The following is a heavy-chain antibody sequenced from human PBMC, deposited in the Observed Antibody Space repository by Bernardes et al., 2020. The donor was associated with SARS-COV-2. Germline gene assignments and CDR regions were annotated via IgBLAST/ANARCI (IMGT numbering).Heavy chain of an antibody. V-gene: IGHV1-24*01. Sequence: ASVKVSCKVSGYTLTELSIHWVRQAPGKGLEWMGGFDPEDGETIYAQKFQGRVTMTEDTSTDTAYMELSSLRSEDTAVYYCATDQRYYDILTGRTYYYGMDVWGQGTTVTGSS. CDR3: ATDQRYYDILTGRTYYYGMDV. D-gene: IGHD3-9*01. J-gene: IGHJ6*02. CDR2: FDPEDGET. CDR1: GYTLTELS.